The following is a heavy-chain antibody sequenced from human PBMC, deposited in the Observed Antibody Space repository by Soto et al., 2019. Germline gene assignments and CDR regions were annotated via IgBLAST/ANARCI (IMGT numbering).Heavy chain of an antibody. V-gene: IGHV1-18*01. Sequence: QVQLVQSGAEVKKPGASLKVSCTASGYTFTSYAITWLRQAPGQGLEWMGWISTYNSDTKYAQNLQGRVTITTDTSKRTAYMELRSLKSDDTAVYYCARGSLLRTNPEHSGQGTLVAVSS. CDR2: ISTYNSDT. CDR1: GYTFTSYA. J-gene: IGHJ4*02. D-gene: IGHD1-1*01. CDR3: ARGSLLRTNPEH.